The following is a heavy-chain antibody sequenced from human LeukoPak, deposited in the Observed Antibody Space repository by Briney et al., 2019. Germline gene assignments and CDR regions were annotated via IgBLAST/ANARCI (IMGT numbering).Heavy chain of an antibody. V-gene: IGHV1-2*06. D-gene: IGHD3-10*01. Sequence: GASVKVSCKASGYTFTGYYMHWVRQAPGQGLEWMGRINPNSGGTNYAQKFQGRVTMTRDTSISTAYMELSRQRSDDTAVYYCARLHYYGSGVDYWGQGTLVTVSS. CDR2: INPNSGGT. CDR1: GYTFTGYY. J-gene: IGHJ4*02. CDR3: ARLHYYGSGVDY.